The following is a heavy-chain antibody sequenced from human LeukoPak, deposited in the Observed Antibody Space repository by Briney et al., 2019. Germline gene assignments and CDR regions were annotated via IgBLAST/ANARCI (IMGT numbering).Heavy chain of an antibody. D-gene: IGHD1-14*01. J-gene: IGHJ3*02. Sequence: GGSLRLSCAASGFTVSSNYMSWVRQAPGKGLEWVSVIYSGGSTYYADSVKGRFTISRDNSKNTLYLQMNSLRAEDTAVYYCAKLGSIPENAFDIWGQGTMVTVSS. CDR2: IYSGGST. V-gene: IGHV3-66*04. CDR1: GFTVSSNY. CDR3: AKLGSIPENAFDI.